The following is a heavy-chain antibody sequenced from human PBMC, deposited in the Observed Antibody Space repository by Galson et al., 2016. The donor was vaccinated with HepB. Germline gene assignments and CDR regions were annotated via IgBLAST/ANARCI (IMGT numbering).Heavy chain of an antibody. V-gene: IGHV3-15*01. CDR2: IKSKADGGTT. CDR3: TTLTYYYDSGNSYKGGY. J-gene: IGHJ4*02. D-gene: IGHD3-10*01. CDR1: GFTFSNAW. Sequence: SLRLSCAASGFTFSNAWMSWVRQAPGKGLQWVGRIKSKADGGTTDYAAPVKGRFTISRDDSKNTLYLQMNSLKTEDTAVYYCTTLTYYYDSGNSYKGGYWGQGTLVTVSS.